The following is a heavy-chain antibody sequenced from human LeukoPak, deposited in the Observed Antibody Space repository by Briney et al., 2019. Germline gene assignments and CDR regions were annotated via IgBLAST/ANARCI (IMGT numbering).Heavy chain of an antibody. D-gene: IGHD3-16*02. CDR3: TTEGLYYDYVWGSYRYGDY. CDR1: GFTFSNAW. J-gene: IGHJ4*02. CDR2: IKNKTDGGTT. V-gene: IGHV3-15*01. Sequence: GGSLRLSCAASGFTFSNAWMSWVGQAPGKGPGWVGRIKNKTDGGTTDYAAPVKGRFTISRDDSKNTLYLQMNSLKTEDTAVYYCTTEGLYYDYVWGSYRYGDYWGQGTLVTVSS.